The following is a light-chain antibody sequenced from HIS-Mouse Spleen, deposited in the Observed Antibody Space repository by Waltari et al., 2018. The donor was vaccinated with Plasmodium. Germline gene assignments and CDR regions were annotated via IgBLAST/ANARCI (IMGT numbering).Light chain of an antibody. CDR2: KVS. CDR1: QSLVHSDGNTD. Sequence: DVVMTQSPLSLPVTLGQPASTPCRSSQSLVHSDGNTDLNVFPQRPGQSPRRLIYKVSNRDSGVPDRISGSGSGTDVTLKISRVEAEDVGVYYCMQGTHWPMYTFGQGTKLEIK. J-gene: IGKJ2*01. V-gene: IGKV2-30*02. CDR3: MQGTHWPMYT.